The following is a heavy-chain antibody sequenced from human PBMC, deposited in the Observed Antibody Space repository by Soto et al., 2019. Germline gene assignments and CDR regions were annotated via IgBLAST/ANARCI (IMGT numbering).Heavy chain of an antibody. CDR1: GYTFTRYA. CDR3: ARGLPPSYSSEGDY. V-gene: IGHV1-3*01. Sequence: ASVKVSCKAAGYTFTRYAMHWVSQAHGQRLEWMGWINAGNGNTKYSQKFQGRVPITRDTSASTAYMELSSLRSEDTAVYYCARGLPPSYSSEGDYWAQGTLGTLSS. CDR2: INAGNGNT. D-gene: IGHD6-19*01. J-gene: IGHJ4*02.